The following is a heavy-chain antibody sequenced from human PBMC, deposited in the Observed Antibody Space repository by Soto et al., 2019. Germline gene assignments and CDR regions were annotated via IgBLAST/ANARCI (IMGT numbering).Heavy chain of an antibody. CDR1: GYIFVSYW. J-gene: IGHJ6*02. CDR2: IYPGDSET. V-gene: IGHV5-51*01. Sequence: VESLKISCQGSGYIFVSYWIWCCVEMAVEHLEWMGIIYPGDSETRYSQSFQGHVTISADKSLRTAYLQWTSLKASVTALYYCARSRSFTLGFYYDGMDVWGQGTTVTVSS. CDR3: ARSRSFTLGFYYDGMDV. D-gene: IGHD6-6*01.